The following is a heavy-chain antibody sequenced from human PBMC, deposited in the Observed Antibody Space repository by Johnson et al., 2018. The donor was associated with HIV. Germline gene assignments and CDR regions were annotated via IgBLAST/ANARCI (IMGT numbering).Heavy chain of an antibody. CDR1: GFTFSSYD. Sequence: VQLVESGGGLVQPGGSLRLSCAASGFTFSSYDMHWVRQATGKGLEWVSAIGTAGDTYYPGSVKGRFTISRENAKNSLYLQMNSLRAGDTAVYYCATCSDQVLLGGDAFDIWGQGTMVTVSS. D-gene: IGHD3-16*01. J-gene: IGHJ3*02. CDR2: IGTAGDT. CDR3: ATCSDQVLLGGDAFDI. V-gene: IGHV3-13*01.